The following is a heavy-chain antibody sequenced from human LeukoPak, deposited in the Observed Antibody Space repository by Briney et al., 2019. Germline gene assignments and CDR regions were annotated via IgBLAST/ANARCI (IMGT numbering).Heavy chain of an antibody. D-gene: IGHD3-10*01. Sequence: GASVKVSCKASGYTFTGYYMHWVRQAPGQGLEWMGPINPNSGGTNYAQKFQGRVTMTRDTSISTAYMELSRLRSDDTAVYYCARGMVREGSRYHVYFDYWGQGTLVTVSS. V-gene: IGHV1-2*06. CDR2: INPNSGGT. CDR1: GYTFTGYY. J-gene: IGHJ4*02. CDR3: ARGMVREGSRYHVYFDY.